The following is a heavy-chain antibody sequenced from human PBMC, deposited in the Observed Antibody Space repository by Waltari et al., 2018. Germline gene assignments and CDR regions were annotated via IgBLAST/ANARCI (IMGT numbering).Heavy chain of an antibody. D-gene: IGHD3-10*01. J-gene: IGHJ4*02. CDR3: AHRPLGETFDY. CDR2: IYWDDDK. CDR1: GFSLSTNAVA. Sequence: QITLKESGPTLVKPTQTLTLTCTFSGFSLSTNAVAVGWLRQPPGKALEWLAHIYWDDDKDYSPSLKSRLSITKDTSKNQVVLTMTNMDPVDTATYYWAHRPLGETFDYWGQGTLVIVSS. V-gene: IGHV2-5*02.